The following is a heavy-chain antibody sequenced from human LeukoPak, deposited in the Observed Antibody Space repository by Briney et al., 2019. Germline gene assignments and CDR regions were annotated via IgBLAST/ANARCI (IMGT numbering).Heavy chain of an antibody. Sequence: PSETLSLTCTVSGGSISSSSYYWSWIRQPPGKGLEWIGEINHSGSTNYNPSLKSRVTISVDTSKNQFSLKLSSVTAADTAVYYCARGPGSGYLPRWGQGTLVTVSS. CDR1: GGSISSSSYY. V-gene: IGHV4-39*07. J-gene: IGHJ4*02. CDR3: ARGPGSGYLPR. CDR2: INHSGST. D-gene: IGHD3-22*01.